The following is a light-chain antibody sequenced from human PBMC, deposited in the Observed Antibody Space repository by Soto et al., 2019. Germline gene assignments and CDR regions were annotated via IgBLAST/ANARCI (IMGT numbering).Light chain of an antibody. Sequence: QSVLTQPPSVSAAPGQTVTISCSASSSKIGNNYVSWYQHLPGTAPKLLIYDNNKRPSGIPDRFSGSKSGTSATLGITGLQTGDEADYYCGTWDSSLSSVVFGGGTKLTVL. CDR3: GTWDSSLSSVV. CDR1: SSKIGNNY. V-gene: IGLV1-51*01. J-gene: IGLJ2*01. CDR2: DNN.